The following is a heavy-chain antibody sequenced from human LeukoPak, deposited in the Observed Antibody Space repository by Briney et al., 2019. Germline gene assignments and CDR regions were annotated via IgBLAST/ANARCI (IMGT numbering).Heavy chain of an antibody. J-gene: IGHJ4*02. CDR1: GFTVSSNY. CDR2: IYSGGTT. D-gene: IGHD3-10*01. V-gene: IGHV3-53*01. Sequence: GGSLRLSCAASGFTVSSNYMSWVRQPPGKGLEWVSVIYSGGTTFYADSVKGRFTISRDNSKNTLYLQMNSLRGDDTAVYYCAKLKGWYGEGYFDYWGQGTVVTVSA. CDR3: AKLKGWYGEGYFDY.